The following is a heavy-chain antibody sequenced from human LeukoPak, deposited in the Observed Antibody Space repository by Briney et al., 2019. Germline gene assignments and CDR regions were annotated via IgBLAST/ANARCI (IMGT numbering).Heavy chain of an antibody. CDR2: INHSGST. J-gene: IGHJ4*01. CDR1: GFTFSSYW. Sequence: GSLRLSCAASGFTFSSYWMSWIRQPPGKGLEWIGKINHSGSTNYSPSLKSRVTISIDTSKNQFSLKLNSMTAADTAVYYCARGEGARDGYNYAGPFYFDYWGHGTLVTVSS. CDR3: ARGEGARDGYNYAGPFYFDY. D-gene: IGHD5-24*01. V-gene: IGHV4-34*01.